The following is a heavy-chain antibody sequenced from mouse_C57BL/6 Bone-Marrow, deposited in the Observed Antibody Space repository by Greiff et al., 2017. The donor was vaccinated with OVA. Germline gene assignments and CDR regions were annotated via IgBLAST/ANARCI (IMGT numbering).Heavy chain of an antibody. CDR3: ARSCYDYEDYCDD. CDR1: GFTFSDYG. D-gene: IGHD2-4*01. V-gene: IGHV5-17*01. CDR2: ISSGSGTT. Sequence: EVQLVESGGGLVKPGASLTLSCAASGFTFSDYGMHWVRQAPEKGLEWVAYISSGSGTTYYADTVKGRFTMSRDNAKNTLFLQMTSLRSEDAAMYYCARSCYDYEDYCDDWGQGTTLTVSS. J-gene: IGHJ2*01.